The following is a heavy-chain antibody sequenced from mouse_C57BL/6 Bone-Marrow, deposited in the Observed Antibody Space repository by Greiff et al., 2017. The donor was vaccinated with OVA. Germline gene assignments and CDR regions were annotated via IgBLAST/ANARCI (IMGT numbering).Heavy chain of an antibody. CDR1: GFSLSTFGMG. J-gene: IGHJ1*03. V-gene: IGHV8-8*01. Sequence: QVTLKESGPGILQPSQTLSLTCSFSGFSLSTFGMGVGWIRQPSGKGLEWLAHIWWDDDKYYNPALKSRLTISKDTSKNQVFLKIAKVDTADTATYYCARIRIYYDYDDGWYFDVWGTGTTVTVSS. D-gene: IGHD2-4*01. CDR2: IWWDDDK. CDR3: ARIRIYYDYDDGWYFDV.